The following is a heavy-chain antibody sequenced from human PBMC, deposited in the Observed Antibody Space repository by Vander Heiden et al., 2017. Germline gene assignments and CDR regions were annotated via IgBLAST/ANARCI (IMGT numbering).Heavy chain of an antibody. CDR1: GFIFSNYA. Sequence: QVQLVESGGGVVQPGRSLRLSCAASGFIFSNYAMHWVRQVPGKGLEWVAVISYDGNNQYYADSVKGRFIISRDNSKNTLLLHMNSLRSEDTAVYYCARDPASVKIAATRLGYFQHWGQGTLVSVSS. V-gene: IGHV3-30-3*01. CDR2: ISYDGNNQ. D-gene: IGHD2-15*01. J-gene: IGHJ1*01. CDR3: ARDPASVKIAATRLGYFQH.